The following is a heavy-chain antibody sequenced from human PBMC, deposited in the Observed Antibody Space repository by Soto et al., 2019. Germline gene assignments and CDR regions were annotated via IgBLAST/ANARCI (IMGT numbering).Heavy chain of an antibody. CDR1: GGSISSSSYY. CDR3: ARVRYYYDSSGYRQAQFDY. CDR2: IYYSGST. Sequence: PSETLSLTCTVSGGSISSSSYYWGWIRQPPGKGLEWIGSIYYSGSTYYNPSLKSRVTISVDTSKNQFSLKLSSVTAADTAVYYCARVRYYYDSSGYRQAQFDYWGQGTLVTVSS. D-gene: IGHD3-22*01. J-gene: IGHJ4*02. V-gene: IGHV4-39*01.